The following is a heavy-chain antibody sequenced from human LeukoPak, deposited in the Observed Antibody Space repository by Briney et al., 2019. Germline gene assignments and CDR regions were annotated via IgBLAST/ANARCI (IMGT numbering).Heavy chain of an antibody. CDR2: IYYSGST. Sequence: SETLSLTCTVSGGSISSSSYYWGWIRQPPGKGLEWIGSIYYSGSTFDNPSLKSRVTISVDTSKNQFSLKLSSVTAADTAVYYCARGELPDYWGQGTLVTVSS. J-gene: IGHJ4*02. CDR1: GGSISSSSYY. CDR3: ARGELPDY. V-gene: IGHV4-39*07. D-gene: IGHD1-26*01.